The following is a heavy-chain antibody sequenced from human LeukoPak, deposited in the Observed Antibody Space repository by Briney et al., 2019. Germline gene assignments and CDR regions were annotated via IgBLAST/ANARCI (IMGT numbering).Heavy chain of an antibody. V-gene: IGHV3-48*02. Sequence: GGSLRLSCAASGFTFSSYSMNWVRQAPGKGPEWVSYISSSSSTIYYADSVKGRFTISRDNAKNSLYLQMNSLRDEDTAVYYCARVAYSYGDYYFDYWGQGTLVTVSS. CDR2: ISSSSSTI. D-gene: IGHD5-18*01. CDR3: ARVAYSYGDYYFDY. J-gene: IGHJ4*02. CDR1: GFTFSSYS.